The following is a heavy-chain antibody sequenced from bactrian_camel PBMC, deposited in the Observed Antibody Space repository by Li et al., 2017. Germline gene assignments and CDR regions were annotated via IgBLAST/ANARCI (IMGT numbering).Heavy chain of an antibody. CDR1: GYTVSTTT. D-gene: IGHD5*01. CDR3: ASRGDRYGEYLH. J-gene: IGHJ4*01. V-gene: IGHV3S53*01. CDR2: LGVDGGS. Sequence: HVQLVESGGGSVQAGGSLRLSCAASGYTVSTTTMAWYRQAPGREGIALLGVDGGSSYADSVKGRFTISRNNRKNTAYLQMADVRSEDTALYICASRGDRYGEYLHWGQGTQVTVS.